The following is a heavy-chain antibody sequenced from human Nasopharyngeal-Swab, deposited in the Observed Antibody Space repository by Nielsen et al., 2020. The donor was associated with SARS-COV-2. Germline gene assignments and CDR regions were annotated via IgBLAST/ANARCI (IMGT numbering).Heavy chain of an antibody. CDR2: IIPILGIA. D-gene: IGHD6-13*01. CDR1: GGTFSSYA. V-gene: IGHV1-69*04. CDR3: ARLPGIAAAGRERYYYYMDV. Sequence: SVKVSCKASGGTFSSYAISWVRQAPGQGLEWMGRIIPILGIANYAQKFQGRVTITADKSTSTAYMELSSLRSEDTAVYYCARLPGIAAAGRERYYYYMDVWGKGTTVTVSS. J-gene: IGHJ6*03.